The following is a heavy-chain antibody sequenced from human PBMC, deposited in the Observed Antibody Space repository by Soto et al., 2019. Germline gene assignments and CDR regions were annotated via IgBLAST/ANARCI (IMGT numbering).Heavy chain of an antibody. Sequence: PGESLKISCKGSGYSFTSYWIGWVRQMPGKGLEWMGIIYPGDSDTRYSPSFQGQVTISADKSISTAYLQWSSLKASDTAMYYCARLFLSYGSSWYRYYYYRMDVWGQGTTVTGSS. V-gene: IGHV5-51*01. J-gene: IGHJ6*02. D-gene: IGHD6-13*01. CDR3: ARLFLSYGSSWYRYYYYRMDV. CDR2: IYPGDSDT. CDR1: GYSFTSYW.